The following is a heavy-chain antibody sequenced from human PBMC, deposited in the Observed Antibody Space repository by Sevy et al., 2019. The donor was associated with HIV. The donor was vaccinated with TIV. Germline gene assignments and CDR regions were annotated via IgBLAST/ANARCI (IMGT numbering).Heavy chain of an antibody. D-gene: IGHD2-21*02. CDR1: GGSISSYY. CDR3: ARVRCGGDCYGTNWFDP. J-gene: IGHJ5*02. CDR2: IYYSGST. Sequence: SETLSLTCTVSGGSISSYYWSWIRQPPGKGLEWIGYIYYSGSTNYNPSLKSRVTISVDTSKNQFSLKLSSVTAADTAVDYCARVRCGGDCYGTNWFDPWGQGTLVTVSS. V-gene: IGHV4-59*01.